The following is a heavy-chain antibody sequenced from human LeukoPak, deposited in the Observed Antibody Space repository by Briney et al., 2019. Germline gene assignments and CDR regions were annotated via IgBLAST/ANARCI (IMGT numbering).Heavy chain of an antibody. CDR2: INPNSGGT. Sequence: ASVKVSCKASGYTFTGYYMHWVRQAPGQGLEWMGWINPNSGGTNYAQKLQGRVTMTRDTSISTAYMELSRLRSDDTAVYYCARVTYCSSTSCYYYFDPWGQGTLVTVSS. V-gene: IGHV1-2*02. D-gene: IGHD2-2*01. CDR1: GYTFTGYY. J-gene: IGHJ5*02. CDR3: ARVTYCSSTSCYYYFDP.